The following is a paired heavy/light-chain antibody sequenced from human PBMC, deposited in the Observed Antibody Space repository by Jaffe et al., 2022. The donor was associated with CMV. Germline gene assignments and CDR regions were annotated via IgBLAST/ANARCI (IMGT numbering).Heavy chain of an antibody. D-gene: IGHD3-16*01. J-gene: IGHJ4*02. Sequence: QLQLQESGPGLVKPSETLSLRCTVSGASISDSNFYWGWIRQPPGKGLEWIGSVSHSGSTFYNPSLKSRVAISVDTSKNQFSLRLNSLTAADTAVYYCSRLPVDVITNDFFDFWGQGTLVTVSS. CDR3: SRLPVDVITNDFFDF. CDR2: VSHSGST. V-gene: IGHV4-39*01. CDR1: GASISDSNFY.
Light chain of an antibody. J-gene: IGLJ3*02. CDR2: RNT. CDR3: QSYDYSLSGFWV. Sequence: QSVLTQPPSVSGAPGQRVTISCTGSSSNIGADNDVHWYQQLPGTAPKLLIFRNTNRPSGVPDRFSGSKSGTSASLVIAGLQAEDEANYYCQSYDYSLSGFWVFGGGTKLTVL. V-gene: IGLV1-40*01. CDR1: SSNIGADND.